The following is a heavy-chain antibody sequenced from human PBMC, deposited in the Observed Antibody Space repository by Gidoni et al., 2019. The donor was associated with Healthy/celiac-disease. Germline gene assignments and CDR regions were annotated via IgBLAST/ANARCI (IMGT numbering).Heavy chain of an antibody. D-gene: IGHD3-22*01. CDR2: IDPSDSYT. Sequence: MPGKGLEWMGRIDPSDSYTNSSPPFQGHVTISADQSISTAYLQWSSLKASDTAMYYCARSPIGYYYDSSGDAFDIWGQGTMVTVSS. CDR3: ARSPIGYYYDSSGDAFDI. J-gene: IGHJ3*02. V-gene: IGHV5-10-1*01.